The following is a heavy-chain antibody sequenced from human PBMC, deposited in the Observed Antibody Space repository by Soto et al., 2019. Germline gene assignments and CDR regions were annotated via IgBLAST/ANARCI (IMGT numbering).Heavy chain of an antibody. CDR1: GYTFNTYA. D-gene: IGHD2-2*01. V-gene: IGHV1-3*01. J-gene: IGHJ6*02. CDR3: ARGGYCSSTSCQRGYYYGMDV. Sequence: ASVKVSCKASGYTFNTYAMHWVRQAPGQRLEWTGWINAGNGNTNYAQKLQGRVTMTTDTSTSTAYMELRSLRSDDTAVYYCARGGYCSSTSCQRGYYYGMDVWGQGTTVTVSS. CDR2: INAGNGNT.